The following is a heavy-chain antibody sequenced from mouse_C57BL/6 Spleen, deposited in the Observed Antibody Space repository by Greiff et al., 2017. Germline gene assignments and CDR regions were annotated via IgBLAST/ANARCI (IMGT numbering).Heavy chain of an antibody. D-gene: IGHD2-5*01. Sequence: QVQLQQPGAELVRPGSSVKLSCKASGYTFTSYWMDWVKQRPAQGLEWIGNIYPSDSETHYNQKFKDKATLTVDKSSSTAYMQLSSLTSEDSAVYYCARGNSNFDYWGQGTTLTVSS. CDR2: IYPSDSET. CDR3: ARGNSNFDY. J-gene: IGHJ2*01. CDR1: GYTFTSYW. V-gene: IGHV1-61*01.